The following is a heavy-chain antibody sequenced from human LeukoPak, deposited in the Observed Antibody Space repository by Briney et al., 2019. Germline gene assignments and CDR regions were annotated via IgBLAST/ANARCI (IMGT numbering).Heavy chain of an antibody. Sequence: SETPSLTCAVYGGSFSGYYWSWIRQPPGKGLEWIGEINNSGSTNYNPSLKSRVTISVDTSKNQFSLKLSSVTAADTAVYYCARAPYDILTGYYTGNWFDPWGQGTLVTVSS. V-gene: IGHV4-34*01. CDR1: GGSFSGYY. D-gene: IGHD3-9*01. J-gene: IGHJ5*02. CDR2: INNSGST. CDR3: ARAPYDILTGYYTGNWFDP.